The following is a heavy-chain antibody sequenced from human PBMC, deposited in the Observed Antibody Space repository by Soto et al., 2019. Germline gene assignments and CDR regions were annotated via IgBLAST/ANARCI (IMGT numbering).Heavy chain of an antibody. D-gene: IGHD3-10*01. CDR3: ARWRFGEYNWFDP. J-gene: IGHJ5*02. V-gene: IGHV1-69*13. CDR1: GGTFSSYA. Sequence: SVKVSCKASGGTFSSYAISWVRQAPGQGLEWMGGIIPIFGTANYAQKFQGRVTITADESTSTAYMELSSLRSEDTAVYYCARWRFGEYNWFDPWGQGTLVTVSS. CDR2: IIPIFGTA.